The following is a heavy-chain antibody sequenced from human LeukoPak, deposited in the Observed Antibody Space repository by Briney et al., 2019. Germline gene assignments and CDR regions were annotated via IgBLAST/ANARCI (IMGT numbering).Heavy chain of an antibody. CDR3: ARDHYPRWYYYDSSGTTYFDY. J-gene: IGHJ4*02. D-gene: IGHD3-22*01. Sequence: ASVKVSCKASGYTFTSYAMHWVRQAPGQRLEWMGWINAGNGNTKYSQKFQGRVTITRDTSASTAYMELSSLRSEDTAVYYCARDHYPRWYYYDSSGTTYFDYWGQGTLVTVSS. CDR1: GYTFTSYA. CDR2: INAGNGNT. V-gene: IGHV1-3*01.